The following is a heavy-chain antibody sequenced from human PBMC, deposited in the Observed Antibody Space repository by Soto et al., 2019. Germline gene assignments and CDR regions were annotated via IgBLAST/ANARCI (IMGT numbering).Heavy chain of an antibody. Sequence: SETLSLTCTVSGGSISSNYWTWIRQPPGKGLEWIAYVYNSGSTNYNPSLKSRVTISEDTSKSQFSLKVNSMTAADTAVYYCARYRREAVAGYTLDNWGQGILVTVSS. CDR2: VYNSGST. CDR3: ARYRREAVAGYTLDN. D-gene: IGHD6-13*01. V-gene: IGHV4-59*01. J-gene: IGHJ4*02. CDR1: GGSISSNY.